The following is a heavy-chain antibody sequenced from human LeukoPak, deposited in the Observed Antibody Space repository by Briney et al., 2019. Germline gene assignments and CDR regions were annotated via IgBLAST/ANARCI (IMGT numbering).Heavy chain of an antibody. CDR3: ARGSQYNILTGFIVGAMDDFDY. CDR1: GFTFDDYA. Sequence: GGSLRLSCAASGFTFDDYAMHWVRPAPGKGLEWVSFTLFDGKNKYYADSVKGRFTISKDSSKNTLDLQMNSLRTEDTAVYYCARGSQYNILTGFIVGAMDDFDYWGQGTLVTVSS. D-gene: IGHD3-9*01. J-gene: IGHJ4*02. CDR2: TLFDGKNK. V-gene: IGHV3-30*02.